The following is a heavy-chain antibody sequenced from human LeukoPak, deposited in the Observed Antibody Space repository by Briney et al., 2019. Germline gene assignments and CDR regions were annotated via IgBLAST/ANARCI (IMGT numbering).Heavy chain of an antibody. D-gene: IGHD5-18*01. J-gene: IGHJ5*02. CDR3: ARSTDTAMEYNWFDP. V-gene: IGHV3-21*01. CDR2: ISSSSSYI. CDR1: GFTVRSNY. Sequence: GGSLRLSCAASGFTVRSNYMNWVRQAPGKGLEWVSSISSSSSYIYYADSVKGRFTISRDNAKNSLYLQMNSLRAEDTAVYYCARSTDTAMEYNWFDPWGQGTLVTVSS.